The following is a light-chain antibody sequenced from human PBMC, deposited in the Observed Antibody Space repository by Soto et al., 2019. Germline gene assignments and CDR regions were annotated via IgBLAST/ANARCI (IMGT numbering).Light chain of an antibody. CDR2: EGS. J-gene: IGLJ2*01. Sequence: QSALTQPASVSGSPGQSITISCTGTSNDVGSYNLVSWYQLHPGKAPKLRIYEGSKRPSGVSNRFSGSKSGNTASLTISGLQAEDEAYYYCCSYAGSNTYVVFCGGTKLTVL. CDR3: CSYAGSNTYVV. V-gene: IGLV2-23*01. CDR1: SNDVGSYNL.